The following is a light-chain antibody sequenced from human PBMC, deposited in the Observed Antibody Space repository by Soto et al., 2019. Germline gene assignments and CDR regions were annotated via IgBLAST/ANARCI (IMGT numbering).Light chain of an antibody. CDR3: QQYNAWPLT. CDR2: VAS. J-gene: IGKJ4*01. V-gene: IGKV3-15*01. CDR1: QSVNSN. Sequence: EIVMTQSPATLSVSPGERVTLSCRASQSVNSNLAWYQQKPGQTPKLLIYVASTRATGIPARFSGSGSGTEFTLTIHSLQSEDFAIYYCQQYNAWPLTFGGGNKVEFK.